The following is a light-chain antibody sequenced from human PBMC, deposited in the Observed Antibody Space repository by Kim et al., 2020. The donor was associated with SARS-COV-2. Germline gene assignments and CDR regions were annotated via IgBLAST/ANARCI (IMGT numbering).Light chain of an antibody. CDR2: AKT. CDR1: SLRRYY. CDR3: KSRDNSGNHYV. V-gene: IGLV3-19*01. J-gene: IGLJ1*01. Sequence: SSELTQDPTVSVALGQTVTITCQGDSLRRYYASWYQQKPEQAPLLVIYAKTNRHSGIPDRFSGSTSGNTASLTITGAQAEDEADYYCKSRDNSGNHYVFGTGTKVTVL.